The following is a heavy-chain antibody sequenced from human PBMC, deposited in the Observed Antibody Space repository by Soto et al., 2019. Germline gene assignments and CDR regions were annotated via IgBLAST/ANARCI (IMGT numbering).Heavy chain of an antibody. CDR1: GFKFGGYE. CDR2: ISSSGSTI. D-gene: IGHD3-22*01. CDR3: ASNYDSSGYYYNY. Sequence: GGSQRLSCGASGFKFGGYEGNWVRQDPGKGLEWVSYISSSGSTIYYADSVKGRFTISRDNAKNSLYLQMNSLRAEDTAVYYCASNYDSSGYYYNYWGQGTLVTVSS. V-gene: IGHV3-48*03. J-gene: IGHJ4*02.